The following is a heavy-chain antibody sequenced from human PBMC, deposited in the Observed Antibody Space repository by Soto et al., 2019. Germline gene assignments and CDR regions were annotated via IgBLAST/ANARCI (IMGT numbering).Heavy chain of an antibody. CDR2: IYHSGST. CDR3: VREGLPNS. V-gene: IGHV4-4*02. Sequence: QVQLQESGPGLVKSSGTLSLTCAVSGVSISSSNWWSWVRQPPGKGLEWIGEIYHSGSTNYNPSLKSRVTISVDESKNQFSLKLTSVTAADTALYFCVREGLPNSWGQGTLVTVSS. CDR1: GVSISSSNW. D-gene: IGHD2-15*01. J-gene: IGHJ4*02.